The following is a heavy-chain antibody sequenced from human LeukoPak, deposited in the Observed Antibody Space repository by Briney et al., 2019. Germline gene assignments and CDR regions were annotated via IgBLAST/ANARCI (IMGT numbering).Heavy chain of an antibody. Sequence: GGTLRLSCAASGFTFSSYGMSWVRQAPGKGLEWVANIKQDGSEKYYVDSVKGRFTISRDNSKKSVFLQMNSLRAEDMAVYYCVRGLCGGDCYFDYFDYWGQGTLVTVSS. CDR2: IKQDGSEK. J-gene: IGHJ4*02. CDR1: GFTFSSYG. V-gene: IGHV3-7*01. D-gene: IGHD2-21*02. CDR3: VRGLCGGDCYFDYFDY.